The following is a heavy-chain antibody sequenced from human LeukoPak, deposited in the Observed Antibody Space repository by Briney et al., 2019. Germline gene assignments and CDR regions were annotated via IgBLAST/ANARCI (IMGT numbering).Heavy chain of an antibody. V-gene: IGHV4-39*07. D-gene: IGHD6-19*01. J-gene: IGHJ1*01. CDR2: IYYSGST. Sequence: PSETLSLTCTVSGGSISSSSYYWGWIRQPPGKGLEWIGSIYYSGSTYYNPSLKSRVTISVDTSKNQFSLKLSSVTAADTAVYYCARGLDSSGWYEYFQHWGQGTLVTVSS. CDR1: GGSISSSSYY. CDR3: ARGLDSSGWYEYFQH.